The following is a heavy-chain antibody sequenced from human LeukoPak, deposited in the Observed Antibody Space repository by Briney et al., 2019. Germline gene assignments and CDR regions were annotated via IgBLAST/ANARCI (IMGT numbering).Heavy chain of an antibody. CDR1: GYTFTSHA. D-gene: IGHD2-2*01. CDR3: AKQGPGYCGSTSCYGVDY. J-gene: IGHJ4*02. CDR2: INTNTGNP. V-gene: IGHV7-4-1*02. Sequence: ASVKVSCKASGYTFTSHAMNWVRQAPGQGLEWMGWINTNTGNPTYAQGFTGRFVFSLDTSVSTAYLQISSLKPEDTAVYHCAKQGPGYCGSTSCYGVDYWGQGTLVTVSS.